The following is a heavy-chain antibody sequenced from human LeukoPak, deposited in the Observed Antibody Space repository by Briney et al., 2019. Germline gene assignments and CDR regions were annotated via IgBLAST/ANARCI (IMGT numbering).Heavy chain of an antibody. CDR2: IYYSGTT. V-gene: IGHV4-39*01. CDR1: GGSISASSYY. J-gene: IGHJ4*02. Sequence: PSETLSLTCTVSGGSISASSYYWGWIRQPPGKGLEWIATIYYSGTTYYNPSLKSRVTISVDTSKNQFSLNLSSVTAADTAVYYWASRGSGSGGDFDYWAQAPLVPVPS. CDR3: ASRGSGSGGDFDY. D-gene: IGHD2-15*01.